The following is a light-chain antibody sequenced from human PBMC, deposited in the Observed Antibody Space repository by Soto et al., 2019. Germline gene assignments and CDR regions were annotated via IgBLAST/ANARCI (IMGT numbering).Light chain of an antibody. Sequence: QSALTQPASASGSPGQSITISCTGTSSDVGGYNYVSWYQQHPGKAPKLMIYDVSARPSGVSNRFSGSKSGNTASLTISGLQAEDEADYYCSSYKSSSTLFVFGTGTKLTVL. CDR3: SSYKSSSTLFV. CDR1: SSDVGGYNY. CDR2: DVS. V-gene: IGLV2-14*03. J-gene: IGLJ1*01.